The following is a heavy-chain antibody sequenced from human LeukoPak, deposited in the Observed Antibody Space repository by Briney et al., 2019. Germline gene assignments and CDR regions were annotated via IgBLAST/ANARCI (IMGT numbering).Heavy chain of an antibody. CDR3: ASLYCSSTSCLDY. J-gene: IGHJ4*02. CDR2: ISGSGGST. V-gene: IGHV3-23*01. CDR1: GGTFSSYA. D-gene: IGHD2-2*01. Sequence: SCKASGGTFSSYAMSWVRQAPGKGLEWVSAISGSGGSTYYADSVKGRFTISRDNSKNTLYLQMNSLRAEDTAVYYCASLYCSSTSCLDYWGQGTLVTVSS.